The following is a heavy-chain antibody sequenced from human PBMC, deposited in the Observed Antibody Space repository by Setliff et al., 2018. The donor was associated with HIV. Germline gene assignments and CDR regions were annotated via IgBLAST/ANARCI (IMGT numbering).Heavy chain of an antibody. V-gene: IGHV3-30*07. CDR3: ARGHYFKDV. J-gene: IGHJ6*02. D-gene: IGHD3-22*01. CDR2: ISYDGSNK. CDR1: GFTFSSYA. Sequence: GGSLRLSCAASGFTFSSYAMHWVRQAPGKGLEWVAVISYDGSNKYYADSVKGRFTISRGNSKNTLYLQMNSLRAEDTAVYHCARGHYFKDVWGQGTTVTVSS.